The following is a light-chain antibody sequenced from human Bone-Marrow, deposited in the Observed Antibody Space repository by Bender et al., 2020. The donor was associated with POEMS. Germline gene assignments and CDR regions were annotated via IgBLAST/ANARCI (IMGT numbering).Light chain of an antibody. CDR3: VAWDASLNGWV. CDR2: TNN. J-gene: IGLJ3*02. CDR1: SSNIGGYP. Sequence: QSVLTQTPAASGTPGQRVTISCSGSSSNIGGYPVNWYQQLPGTAPRLLIYTNNERPSGVPDRFSGSKSGTSASLAITGLQSDDEAIYFCVAWDASLNGWVFGGGTKLTVL. V-gene: IGLV1-44*01.